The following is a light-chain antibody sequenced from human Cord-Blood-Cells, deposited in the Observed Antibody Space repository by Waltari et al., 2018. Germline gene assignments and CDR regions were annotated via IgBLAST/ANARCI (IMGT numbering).Light chain of an antibody. CDR2: AAS. CDR1: QSISSY. V-gene: IGKV1-39*01. J-gene: IGKJ1*01. CDR3: QQSYSTWT. Sequence: DIQMTQSQSSLSASVGDRVTITCRANQSISSYLNWYQQNPGKAPKLLIYAASSLQSGVPARFSGSGSVTDFTLTISSLQPEDCATYYCQQSYSTWTFGQGTKVEIK.